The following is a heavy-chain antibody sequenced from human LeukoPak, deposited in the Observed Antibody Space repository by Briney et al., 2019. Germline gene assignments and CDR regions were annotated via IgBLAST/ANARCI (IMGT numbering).Heavy chain of an antibody. CDR3: ARDLTEGAGNFDY. D-gene: IGHD3-16*01. CDR2: INPSGGST. J-gene: IGHJ4*02. CDR1: GYTFTSCY. V-gene: IGHV1-46*01. Sequence: ASVKVSCKASGYTFTSCYMHWGRQAPGQGLEWMGIINPSGGSTSYAQKFQGRVTMTRDTSTSPVYMELSSLRSEDTAVYYCARDLTEGAGNFDYWGQGTLVTVSS.